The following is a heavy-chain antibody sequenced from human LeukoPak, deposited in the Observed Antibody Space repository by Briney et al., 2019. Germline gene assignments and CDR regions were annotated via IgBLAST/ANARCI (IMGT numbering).Heavy chain of an antibody. CDR2: ISGSGGST. D-gene: IGHD1-26*01. J-gene: IGHJ4*02. CDR1: GFTFSSYA. CDR3: AKPKAKDGSSLIEFDY. Sequence: GGSLRLSCAASGFTFSSYAMSWVRQAPGKGLEWVSAISGSGGSTYYADSVKGRFTISRDNSKNTLHLQMNSLRAEDTAVYYCAKPKAKDGSSLIEFDYWGQGTLVTVSS. V-gene: IGHV3-23*01.